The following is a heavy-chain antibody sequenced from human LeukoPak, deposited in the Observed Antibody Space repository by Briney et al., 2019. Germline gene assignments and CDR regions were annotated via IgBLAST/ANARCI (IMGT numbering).Heavy chain of an antibody. Sequence: SETLSLTCTVSGGSFSGYYWGWIRQPPGKGLEWIGEINHSGSTNYNPSLKSRVTISVDTSKNQFSLKLSSVTAADTAVYYCARGRTIWFGECNAFDIWGQGTMVTVSS. CDR2: INHSGST. D-gene: IGHD3-10*01. J-gene: IGHJ3*02. CDR1: GGSFSGYY. V-gene: IGHV4-34*01. CDR3: ARGRTIWFGECNAFDI.